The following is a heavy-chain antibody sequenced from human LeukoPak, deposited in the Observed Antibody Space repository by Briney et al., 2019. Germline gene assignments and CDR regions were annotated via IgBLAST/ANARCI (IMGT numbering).Heavy chain of an antibody. V-gene: IGHV3-23*01. J-gene: IGHJ4*02. D-gene: IGHD3-10*01. CDR1: GITFSDYA. CDR2: ISGTTGAI. CDR3: ARVKGYFDSGNYYGFFDY. Sequence: GGSLRLSCAASGITFSDYAMSWVRLAPGKGLEWVSTISGTTGAIYYAGSVKGRFTISRDNSKNTLYLQMKSLRDEDTAVYHCARVKGYFDSGNYYGFFDYWGQGALVTVSS.